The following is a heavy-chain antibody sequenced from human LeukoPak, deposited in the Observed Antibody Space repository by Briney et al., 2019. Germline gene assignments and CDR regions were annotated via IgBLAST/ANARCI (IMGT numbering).Heavy chain of an antibody. CDR1: GFTFRNYW. D-gene: IGHD3-10*01. CDR3: ARTRTIWFGKLLPFDY. J-gene: IGHJ4*02. Sequence: GGSLRLSCAAFGFTFRNYWMSWVRQAPGKGLEWAANIKQDGSEKYYVDSVKGRFTISRDNARNSVHLQMNSLRVEDTAVYYCARTRTIWFGKLLPFDYWGQGTLVTVSS. CDR2: IKQDGSEK. V-gene: IGHV3-7*01.